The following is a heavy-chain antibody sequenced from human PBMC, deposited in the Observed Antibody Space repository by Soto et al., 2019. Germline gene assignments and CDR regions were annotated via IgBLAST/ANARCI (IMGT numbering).Heavy chain of an antibody. Sequence: QVQLVESGGGVVQPGRSLRLSCAASGFTFSSYGMHWVRQAPGKGLEWVAVIWYDGSNKYYADSVKGRFTISRDNSKNTLYLQMNSLRAEDTAVYYCAREGIVVVPAAENYHFDYWGQGTLVTVSS. D-gene: IGHD2-2*01. CDR2: IWYDGSNK. CDR3: AREGIVVVPAAENYHFDY. CDR1: GFTFSSYG. V-gene: IGHV3-33*01. J-gene: IGHJ4*02.